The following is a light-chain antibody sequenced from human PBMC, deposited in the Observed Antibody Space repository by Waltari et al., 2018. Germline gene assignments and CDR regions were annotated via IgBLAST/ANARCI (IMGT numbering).Light chain of an antibody. CDR1: QSVLYSSNNKNY. CDR2: WAS. V-gene: IGKV4-1*01. J-gene: IGKJ1*01. CDR3: QQYYSTPWT. Sequence: DIVMTQSPDSLAVSLGERAPINCKSSQSVLYSSNNKNYLAWYQQKPGQPPKLLIYWASNRESGVPDRISGSGSGTDFTLTISSLQAEDVAVYYCQQYYSTPWTFGQGTKEEIK.